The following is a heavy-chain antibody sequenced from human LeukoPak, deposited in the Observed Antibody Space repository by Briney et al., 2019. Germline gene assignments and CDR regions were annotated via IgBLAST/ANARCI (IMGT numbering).Heavy chain of an antibody. D-gene: IGHD3-22*01. CDR1: GGTFSSYA. V-gene: IGHV1-69*05. CDR2: IIPIFGTA. J-gene: IGHJ4*02. CDR3: ARDPDSSGYQN. Sequence: GASVKVSCKASGGTFSSYAISWVRQAPGQGLEWMGRIIPIFGTANYAQEFQGRVTITTDESTSTAYMELSSLRSEDTAVYYCARDPDSSGYQNWGQGTLVTVSS.